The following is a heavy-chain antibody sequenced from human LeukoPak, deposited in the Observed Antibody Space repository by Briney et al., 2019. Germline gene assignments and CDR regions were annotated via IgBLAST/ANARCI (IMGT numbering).Heavy chain of an antibody. J-gene: IGHJ4*02. Sequence: ATVKVSCKVSGYTLTELSMHWVRQAPGKGLEWMGGFDPEDGETIYAQKFQGRVTMTEGTSTDTAYMELSSLRSEDTAVYYCATRILVVAGTDYWGQGTLVTVSS. V-gene: IGHV1-24*01. CDR3: ATRILVVAGTDY. D-gene: IGHD6-19*01. CDR1: GYTLTELS. CDR2: FDPEDGET.